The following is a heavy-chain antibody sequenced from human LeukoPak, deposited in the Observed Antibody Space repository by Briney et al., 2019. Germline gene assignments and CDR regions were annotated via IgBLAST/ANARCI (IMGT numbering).Heavy chain of an antibody. J-gene: IGHJ4*02. Sequence: SETLSLTCTVSGGSINSYYWSWIRRPPGEGLEWIGYIFYSGTTNYNPSLKSRVTISVDTSQNQFSLKLSSVTAADTAVHYCARGGTVVNGFDYWGLGTLVTVSS. CDR3: ARGGTVVNGFDY. V-gene: IGHV4-59*01. D-gene: IGHD4-23*01. CDR1: GGSINSYY. CDR2: IFYSGTT.